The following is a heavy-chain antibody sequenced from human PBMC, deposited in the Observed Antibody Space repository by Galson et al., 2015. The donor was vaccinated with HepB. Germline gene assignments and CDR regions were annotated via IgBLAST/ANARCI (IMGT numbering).Heavy chain of an antibody. V-gene: IGHV1-46*01. CDR1: GYTFTSYY. CDR3: ARGLCGGGDCYPGDWFDP. CDR2: INPSDGTT. D-gene: IGHD2-21*01. Sequence: SVKVSCKASGYTFTSYYIHWVRQAPGQGLEWMGIINPSDGTTSHAQKFQGRVTMTRDTSTSTVYMELSSLRSEDTAVYYCARGLCGGGDCYPGDWFDPWGQGTLVTVSS. J-gene: IGHJ5*02.